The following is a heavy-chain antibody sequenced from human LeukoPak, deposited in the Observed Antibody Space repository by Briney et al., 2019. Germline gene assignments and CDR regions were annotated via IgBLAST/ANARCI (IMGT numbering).Heavy chain of an antibody. V-gene: IGHV4-30-4*01. CDR1: GVSFSSGDYY. D-gene: IGHD4-17*01. CDR3: ARGPFYGDYYYCYAMDV. J-gene: IGHJ6*04. Sequence: SQTLSLTCAVSGVSFSSGDYYWGCNRQPPGKGLEWIRYIYCSGTYYSNPLIKRRVTISVNSTKIQFSLKLSYVTAADTAVYYCARGPFYGDYYYCYAMDVWGKGTTVTVSS. CDR2: IYCSGTY.